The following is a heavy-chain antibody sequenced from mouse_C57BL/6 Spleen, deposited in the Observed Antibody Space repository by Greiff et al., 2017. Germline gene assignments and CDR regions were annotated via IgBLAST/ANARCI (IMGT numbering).Heavy chain of an antibody. CDR2: INYDGSST. V-gene: IGHV5-16*01. J-gene: IGHJ2*01. CDR3: ARAHWAYYFDY. D-gene: IGHD4-1*01. CDR1: GFTFSDYY. Sequence: EVKLVESEGGLVQPGSSMKLSCTASGFTFSDYYMAWVRQVPEKGLEWVANINYDGSSTYYLDSLKSRFIISRDNAKNILYLQMSSLKSENTATYYCARAHWAYYFDYWGQGTTLTVSS.